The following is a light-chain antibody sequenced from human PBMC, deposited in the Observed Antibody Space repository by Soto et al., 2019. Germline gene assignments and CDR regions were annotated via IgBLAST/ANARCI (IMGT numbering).Light chain of an antibody. V-gene: IGKV3-20*01. CDR3: QHYGTSPT. Sequence: EIVLTQSPGTLSLSPGERATLSCGASQSVTSDYLSWYQQKPGQAPRLLIYGASTRATGIPDRFSGRRPGTDFSLTISRLEPEDFAVYYCQHYGTSPTFGQGTKVEI. CDR1: QSVTSDY. J-gene: IGKJ1*01. CDR2: GAS.